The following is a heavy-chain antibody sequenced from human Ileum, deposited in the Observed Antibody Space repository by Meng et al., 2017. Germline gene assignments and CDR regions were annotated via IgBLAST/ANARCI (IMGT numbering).Heavy chain of an antibody. D-gene: IGHD1-14*01. Sequence: VALPAAGPGLVGLSEALFAPSPFLGASCNFGFYFWSWSRQSPGKTLEWIGHTYYTGLTNYNPSLKSRVAISLDASKNQFSLKVNSVPAADSAVYFCARTYNTPFFDSWGQGTLVTVSS. J-gene: IGHJ4*02. CDR1: GASCNFGFYF. CDR2: TYYTGLT. V-gene: IGHV4-61*01. CDR3: ARTYNTPFFDS.